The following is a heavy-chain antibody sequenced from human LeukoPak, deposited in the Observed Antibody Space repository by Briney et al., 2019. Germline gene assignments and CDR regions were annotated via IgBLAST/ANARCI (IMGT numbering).Heavy chain of an antibody. J-gene: IGHJ4*02. D-gene: IGHD6-19*01. V-gene: IGHV3-30-3*01. CDR3: ALQWLEGLDY. CDR2: ISYDGSNK. CDR1: GFNFSNYA. Sequence: GGSLRLSCAASGFNFSNYAMHWVRQAPGKGLEWVALISYDGSNKYYADSVKGRFTISRDNSKNTLYLQMNGLRAEDTALYYCALQWLEGLDYWGQGTLVTVSS.